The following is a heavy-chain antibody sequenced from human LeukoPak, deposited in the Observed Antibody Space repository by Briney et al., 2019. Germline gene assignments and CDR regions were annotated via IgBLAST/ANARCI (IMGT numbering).Heavy chain of an antibody. J-gene: IGHJ4*02. V-gene: IGHV3-48*03. CDR1: GFTFSNYE. CDR3: ARDLVQLWSKDF. D-gene: IGHD5-18*01. CDR2: ISSSGRSI. Sequence: GGSLRLSCAASGFTFSNYEFNWVRQAPGKGLEWVSYISSSGRSIYYADSVKGRFTISRDNAKNSLYLQMNSLRAEDTAVYYCARDLVQLWSKDFWGRGTLVTVSS.